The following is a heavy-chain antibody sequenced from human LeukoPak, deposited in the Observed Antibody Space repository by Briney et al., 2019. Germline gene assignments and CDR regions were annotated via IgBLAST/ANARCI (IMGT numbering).Heavy chain of an antibody. V-gene: IGHV1-2*02. CDR2: INPNSGGA. CDR3: ARIRRGNYYTSATYYGDAFDI. D-gene: IGHD3-10*01. CDR1: GYTFTSYY. J-gene: IGHJ3*02. Sequence: GASVKVSCKASGYTFTSYYMHWVRQAPGQGLEWMGWINPNSGGANYAQKFQGRVTMTRDTSIITAYMELSSLKYDDTAVYYCARIRRGNYYTSATYYGDAFDIWGQGTMVTVSS.